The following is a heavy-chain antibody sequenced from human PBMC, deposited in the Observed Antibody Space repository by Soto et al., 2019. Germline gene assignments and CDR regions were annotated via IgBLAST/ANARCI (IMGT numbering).Heavy chain of an antibody. D-gene: IGHD6-13*01. CDR3: ARELVSSWLSFDY. Sequence: EVQLVESGGGLVQPGGSLRLSCAASGFNVSSNYMSWVRQAPGKGLEWVSVIYSGGSTYYADSVKGRFTISRHNSKNTLYLQMNSLRAEDTAVYYCARELVSSWLSFDYRGQGTLVTVSS. CDR2: IYSGGST. J-gene: IGHJ4*02. CDR1: GFNVSSNY. V-gene: IGHV3-53*04.